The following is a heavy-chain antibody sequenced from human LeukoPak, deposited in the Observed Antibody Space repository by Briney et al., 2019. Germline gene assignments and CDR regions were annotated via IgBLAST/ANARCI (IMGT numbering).Heavy chain of an antibody. CDR1: GFTFNNYA. CDR2: VSSSGAST. CDR3: ARRNNWNVDY. J-gene: IGHJ4*02. D-gene: IGHD1-20*01. Sequence: GASLRLSCGASGFTFNNYAMTWVRQAPGKGLEWVSTVSSSGASTYYADSVKGRFTISRDNAKNSLYLQMNSLRAEDTAVYYCARRNNWNVDYWGQGTLVTVSS. V-gene: IGHV3-23*01.